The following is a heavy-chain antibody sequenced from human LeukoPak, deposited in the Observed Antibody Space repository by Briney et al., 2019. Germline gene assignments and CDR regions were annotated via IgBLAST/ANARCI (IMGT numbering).Heavy chain of an antibody. CDR2: INPSGGST. V-gene: IGHV1-46*01. Sequence: ASVKVSCKASGYTFTSYYMHWVRQAPGQGLEWMGIINPSGGSTSYAQKFQGRVTMTRDTSTSTVYMELSSLRSDDTAMYYCARSSGRRPNRDYMDVWGKGTTVTISS. CDR1: GYTFTSYY. CDR3: ARSSGRRPNRDYMDV. J-gene: IGHJ6*03. D-gene: IGHD1-14*01.